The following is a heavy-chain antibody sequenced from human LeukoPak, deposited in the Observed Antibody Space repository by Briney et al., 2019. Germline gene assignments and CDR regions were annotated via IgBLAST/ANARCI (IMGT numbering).Heavy chain of an antibody. Sequence: GGSLRLSCAASGFTFSSYAMHWVRQAPGKGLEWVAVISYDGSNKYYADSVKGRFTISRDNSKNTLYLQMNSLRAEDTAVYCCARDLKPAALGYCSSTSCPVGDYWGQGTLVTVSS. J-gene: IGHJ4*02. CDR3: ARDLKPAALGYCSSTSCPVGDY. V-gene: IGHV3-30-3*01. CDR1: GFTFSSYA. D-gene: IGHD2-2*01. CDR2: ISYDGSNK.